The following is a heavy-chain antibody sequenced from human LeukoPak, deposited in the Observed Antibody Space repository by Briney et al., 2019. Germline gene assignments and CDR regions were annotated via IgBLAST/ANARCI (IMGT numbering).Heavy chain of an antibody. V-gene: IGHV3-33*03. CDR2: IWYDGNKK. J-gene: IGHJ4*02. Sequence: PGRSLRLSCAASGFTFSSYGLHWVRQAPGKGLEWVAVIWYDGNKKYYADSVKGRFTISRDNARNFLYLQMNSLRAEDTAVYYCARAGTSIRGIKVYWGQGTLVTVSS. CDR1: GFTFSSYG. D-gene: IGHD3-10*01. CDR3: ARAGTSIRGIKVY.